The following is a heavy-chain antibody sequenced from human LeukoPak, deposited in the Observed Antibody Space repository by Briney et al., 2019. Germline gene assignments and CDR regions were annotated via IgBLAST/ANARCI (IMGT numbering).Heavy chain of an antibody. CDR2: VHTSGST. CDR1: GGSISSYY. CDR3: ARAPRLYCSSTSCHQEWAFDI. Sequence: PSETLSLTCTVSGGSISSYYWSWIRQPAGKGLEWIGRVHTSGSTNYNPSLKSRVTMSVDTAKNQFSLKVGSVTAADTAVYYCARAPRLYCSSTSCHQEWAFDIWGQGTMVTVSS. V-gene: IGHV4-4*07. J-gene: IGHJ3*02. D-gene: IGHD2-2*01.